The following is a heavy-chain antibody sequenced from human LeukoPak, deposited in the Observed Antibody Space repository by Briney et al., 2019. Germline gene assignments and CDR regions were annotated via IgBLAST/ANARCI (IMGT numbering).Heavy chain of an antibody. V-gene: IGHV1-8*01. J-gene: IGHJ6*02. D-gene: IGHD2-15*01. Sequence: ASVKVSCKASGYTFTSYDINWVRQATGQGLEWMGWMNPNSGNTGYAQKFQGRVTMTRNTSISTAYMELSSLRSEDTAVYSCARGLEWWYYYGMDVWGQGTTVTVSS. CDR3: ARGLEWWYYYGMDV. CDR1: GYTFTSYD. CDR2: MNPNSGNT.